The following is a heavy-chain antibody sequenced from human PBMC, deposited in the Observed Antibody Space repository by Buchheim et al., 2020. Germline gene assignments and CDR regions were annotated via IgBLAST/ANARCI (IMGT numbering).Heavy chain of an antibody. Sequence: QVQLVQSGAEVKKPGSSVKVSCKASGGTFSSYAISWVRQAPGQGLEWMGRIIPILGIANYAQKFQGRVTITADKSTSTAYMELSSLRSEDTAVYYCARGSLGLGRSYDSYYYYGMDVWGQGTT. V-gene: IGHV1-69*04. CDR1: GGTFSSYA. D-gene: IGHD5-18*01. CDR3: ARGSLGLGRSYDSYYYYGMDV. J-gene: IGHJ6*02. CDR2: IIPILGIA.